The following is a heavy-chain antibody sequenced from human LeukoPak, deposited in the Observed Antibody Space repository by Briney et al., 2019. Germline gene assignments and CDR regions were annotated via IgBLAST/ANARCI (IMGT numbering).Heavy chain of an antibody. CDR1: GYTFTSYG. V-gene: IGHV1-18*01. CDR3: ARDTEGITIFGVVGGAFDY. D-gene: IGHD3-3*01. CDR2: ISAYNGNT. Sequence: ASVKVSCKASGYTFTSYGISWVRQAPGQGLEWMGWISAYNGNTNYAQKLRGRVTMTTDTSTSTAYMELRSLRSDDTAVYYCARDTEGITIFGVVGGAFDYWGQGTLVTVSS. J-gene: IGHJ4*02.